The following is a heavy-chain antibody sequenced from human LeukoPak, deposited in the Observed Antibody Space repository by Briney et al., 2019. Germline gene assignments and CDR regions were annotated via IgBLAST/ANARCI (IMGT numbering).Heavy chain of an antibody. V-gene: IGHV4-39*01. Sequence: PSETLSLTCTVSGGSISSSSYYWGWIRQPPGKGLEWIGSIYYSGSTYYNPSLRSRVTISVDTSKNQFSLKLSPVTAADTAVYYCARQAARPRPYYFDYWGQGTLVTVSS. CDR1: GGSISSSSYY. D-gene: IGHD6-6*01. J-gene: IGHJ4*02. CDR3: ARQAARPRPYYFDY. CDR2: IYYSGST.